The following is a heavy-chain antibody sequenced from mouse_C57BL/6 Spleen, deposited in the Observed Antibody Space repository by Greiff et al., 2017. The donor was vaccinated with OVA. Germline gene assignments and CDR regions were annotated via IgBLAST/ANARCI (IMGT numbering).Heavy chain of an antibody. J-gene: IGHJ2*01. D-gene: IGHD2-10*02. CDR3: ARKYGNYVDY. CDR2: IDPSDSYT. CDR1: GYTFTSYW. V-gene: IGHV1-69*01. Sequence: VQLQQPGAELVMPGASVKLSCKASGYTFTSYWMHWVKQRPGQGLEWIGEIDPSDSYTNYNQKFKGKSTLTVDKSSSTAYMQLSSLTSEDSAVYYGARKYGNYVDYWGQGTTLTVSS.